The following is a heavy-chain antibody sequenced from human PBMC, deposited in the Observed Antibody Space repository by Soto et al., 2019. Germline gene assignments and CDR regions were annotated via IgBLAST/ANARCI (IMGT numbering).Heavy chain of an antibody. J-gene: IGHJ4*02. V-gene: IGHV3-23*01. Sequence: PGGSLRLSCAASGFTFSSSVMSWVRQAPGKGLEWVSAISGSGGSTYYADSVKGRFTISRDNSKNTLYLQMNSLRAEDTAVYYCAKSPFLGLGLYFDYWGQGTLVTVSS. CDR3: AKSPFLGLGLYFDY. CDR2: ISGSGGST. D-gene: IGHD3-10*01. CDR1: GFTFSSSV.